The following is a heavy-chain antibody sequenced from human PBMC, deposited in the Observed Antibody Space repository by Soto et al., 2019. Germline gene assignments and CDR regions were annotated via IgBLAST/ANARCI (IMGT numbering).Heavy chain of an antibody. CDR3: ARDIRVKADYGDYVCFDP. CDR2: TYHSGNP. D-gene: IGHD4-17*01. Sequence: PSETLSLTCGVSGDPISTGGYSWAWIRQPPGKALEWIGHTYHSGNPYYNPSLKSRVIISVDRSKNQFSLKLSSVTAADTAVYSCARDIRVKADYGDYVCFDPWGQGPLVTVSS. V-gene: IGHV4-30-2*01. CDR1: GDPISTGGYS. J-gene: IGHJ5*02.